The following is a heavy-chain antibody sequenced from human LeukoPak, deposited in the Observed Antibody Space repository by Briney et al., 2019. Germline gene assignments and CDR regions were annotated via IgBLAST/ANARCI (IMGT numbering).Heavy chain of an antibody. CDR1: GFTFSSYS. V-gene: IGHV3-21*05. CDR3: ARNYYDSSGYHRPLDY. CDR2: ISGSSSAI. Sequence: GGSLRLSCAASGFTFSSYSMNWVRQAPGQGLEWVSYISGSSSAIYYADSVKGRFTISRDNAKNSLYLQMNSLRAEDTAVYYCARNYYDSSGYHRPLDYWGQGTLVTVSS. J-gene: IGHJ4*02. D-gene: IGHD3-22*01.